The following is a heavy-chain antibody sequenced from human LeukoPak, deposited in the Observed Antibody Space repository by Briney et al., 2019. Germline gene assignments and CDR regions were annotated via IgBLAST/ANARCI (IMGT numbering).Heavy chain of an antibody. CDR2: IYYSGST. CDR3: AGAAYSWEHWFDS. V-gene: IGHV4-59*01. CDR1: GGSISLYY. Sequence: SETLSLTCTVSGGSISLYYWSWIRQPPGKGLEWIGYIYYSGSTNYNPSLKSRVTISLDTSKNQFSLKLGSVTAADTAVYYCAGAAYSWEHWFDSWGQGALVTVSS. D-gene: IGHD5-18*01. J-gene: IGHJ5*01.